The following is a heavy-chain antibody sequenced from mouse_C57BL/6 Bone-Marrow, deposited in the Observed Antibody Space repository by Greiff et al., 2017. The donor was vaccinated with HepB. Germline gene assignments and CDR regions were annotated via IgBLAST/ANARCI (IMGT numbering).Heavy chain of an antibody. V-gene: IGHV1-78*01. CDR2: IYPRDGST. CDR3: ASRGYYGSNFDY. Sequence: VKLMESDAELVKPGASVKISCKVSGYTFTDHTIHWMKQRPEQGLEWIGYIYPRDGSTKYNEKFKGKATLTADKSSSTAYMQLNSLTSEDSAVYFCASRGYYGSNFDYWGQGTTLTVSS. J-gene: IGHJ2*01. D-gene: IGHD1-1*01. CDR1: GYTFTDHT.